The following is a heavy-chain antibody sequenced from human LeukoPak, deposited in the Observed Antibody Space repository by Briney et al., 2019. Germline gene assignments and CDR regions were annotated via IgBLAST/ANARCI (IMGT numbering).Heavy chain of an antibody. V-gene: IGHV3-23*01. J-gene: IGHJ4*02. CDR2: ISGSGGTS. CDR3: ASRVSFSFDY. CDR1: GFTFSSYA. Sequence: GGSLRLSCAASGFTFSSYAMSWVRQAPGKGLEWVSTISGSGGTSYYADSVKGRFTISRDNSKNTLDLQMNSLRDDDTAIYYCASRVSFSFDYWGRGTLVTVSS. D-gene: IGHD5-24*01.